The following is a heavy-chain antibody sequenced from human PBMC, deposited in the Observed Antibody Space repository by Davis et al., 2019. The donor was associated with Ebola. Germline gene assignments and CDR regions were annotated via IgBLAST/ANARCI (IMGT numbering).Heavy chain of an antibody. D-gene: IGHD3-9*01. CDR3: AREGMYYDILTDYYIGAFDI. J-gene: IGHJ3*02. CDR1: GFTFSSYS. Sequence: GESLKISCAASGFTFSSYSMNWVRQAPGKGLEWVSSISSSSYIYYADSVKGRFTISRDNAKNSLYLQMNSLRDEDTAVYYCAREGMYYDILTDYYIGAFDIWGQGTMVTVSS. CDR2: ISSSSYI. V-gene: IGHV3-21*01.